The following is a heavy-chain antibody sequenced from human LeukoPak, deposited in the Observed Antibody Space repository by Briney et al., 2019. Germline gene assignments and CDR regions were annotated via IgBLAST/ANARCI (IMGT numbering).Heavy chain of an antibody. J-gene: IGHJ4*02. V-gene: IGHV4-30-4*01. D-gene: IGHD3-10*01. CDR3: ASNYGSGSYHYFDY. CDR2: IYYSGST. Sequence: SSETLSLTCTVSGGSISGGDYYWSWIRQPPGKGLEWIGYIYYSGSTYYNPSLKSRVTMSVDTSKNQFSLKMSSVTAADTAVYYCASNYGSGSYHYFDYWGQGTLVTVSS. CDR1: GGSISGGDYY.